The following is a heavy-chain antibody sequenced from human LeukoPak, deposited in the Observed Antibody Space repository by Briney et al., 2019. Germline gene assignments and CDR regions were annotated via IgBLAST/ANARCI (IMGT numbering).Heavy chain of an antibody. CDR3: ARGPGTYSSGWYYFDY. CDR1: GYTFTSYG. J-gene: IGHJ4*02. CDR2: ISAYNGNT. V-gene: IGHV1-18*01. D-gene: IGHD6-19*01. Sequence: ASVKVSCKASGYTFTSYGISWVRQAPGQGLEWMGWISAYNGNTNYAQKLQGRVTMTTDTSTSTAYMELRSLRSDDTAVYYRARGPGTYSSGWYYFDYWGQGTLVTVSS.